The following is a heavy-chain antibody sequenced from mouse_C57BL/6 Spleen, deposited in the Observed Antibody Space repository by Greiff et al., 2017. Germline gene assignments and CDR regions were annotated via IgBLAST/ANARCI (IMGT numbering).Heavy chain of an antibody. Sequence: EVKLVESGGGLVKPGGSLKLSCAASGFTFSSYTMSWVRQTPEKRLEWVATISGGGGNTYYPDSVKGRFTISRDNAKNTLYLQMSSLRSEDTALYYCARRKDSNYYFDYWGQGTTLTVSS. CDR2: ISGGGGNT. D-gene: IGHD2-5*01. CDR1: GFTFSSYT. V-gene: IGHV5-9*01. J-gene: IGHJ2*01. CDR3: ARRKDSNYYFDY.